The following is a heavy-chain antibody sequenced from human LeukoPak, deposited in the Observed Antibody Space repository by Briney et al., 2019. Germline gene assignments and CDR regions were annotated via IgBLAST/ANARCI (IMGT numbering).Heavy chain of an antibody. D-gene: IGHD2-15*01. CDR1: GGSIISYY. J-gene: IGHJ3*02. CDR3: VRHLSAGRPAFDI. V-gene: IGHV4-59*08. Sequence: PSETLSLTCTVSGGSIISYYWSWIRQPPGKGLEWIGYIYYSGSTNYNPSLKSRVTISVDTSNNKFSLKLTSLTAADTAVYYCVRHLSAGRPAFDIWGQGTMVTVSS. CDR2: IYYSGST.